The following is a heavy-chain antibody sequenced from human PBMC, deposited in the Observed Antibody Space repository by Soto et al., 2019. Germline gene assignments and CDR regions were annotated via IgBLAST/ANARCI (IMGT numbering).Heavy chain of an antibody. J-gene: IGHJ5*02. CDR2: IYWDDHK. CDR1: GFSLSTPGVG. V-gene: IGHV2-5*02. CDR3: AQGNFDYSRPTVGWFDP. D-gene: IGHD6-13*01. Sequence: QITLKESGPTPVAPTQTLTLTCTVSGFSLSTPGVGVGWIRQPPGKVLECLALIYWDDHKSYSPSLKSRLTISRDTSKSQVVLTLTNMDPVDAAIYYCAQGNFDYSRPTVGWFDPWGQGMQVTVSS.